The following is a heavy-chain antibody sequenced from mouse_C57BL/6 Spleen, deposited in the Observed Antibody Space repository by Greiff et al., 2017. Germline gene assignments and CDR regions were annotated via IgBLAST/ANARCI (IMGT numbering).Heavy chain of an antibody. CDR1: GYSITSGYY. Sequence: EVQLQQSGPGLVKPSQSLSLTCSVTGYSITSGYYWNWIRQFPGNKLEWMGNISYDGSNNYNPSLKNRISITRNTSKNQFFLKLNSVTTADTATYYCARGYYIAQYFNVWGTKTAVTVSS. V-gene: IGHV3-6*01. CDR2: ISYDGSN. CDR3: ARGYYIAQYFNV. J-gene: IGHJ1*03. D-gene: IGHD2-12*01.